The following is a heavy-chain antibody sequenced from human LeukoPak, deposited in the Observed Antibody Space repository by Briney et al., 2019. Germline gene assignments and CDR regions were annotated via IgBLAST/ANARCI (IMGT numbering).Heavy chain of an antibody. J-gene: IGHJ3*01. CDR2: IYYSGKT. D-gene: IGHD3-22*01. V-gene: IGHV4-59*11. CDR1: DGSISGHY. Sequence: SETLSLTCAVSDGSISGHYWSWIRQPPGKGLEWIGYIYYSGKTYYSSSLRSRVTISVDTSKNHFSLKLTSVTAADTAVYYCARLLDNDSSGDPDTFDVWGQGTTVIVSS. CDR3: ARLLDNDSSGDPDTFDV.